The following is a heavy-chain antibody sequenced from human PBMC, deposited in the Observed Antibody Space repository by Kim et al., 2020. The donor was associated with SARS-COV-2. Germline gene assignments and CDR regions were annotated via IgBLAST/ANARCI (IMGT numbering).Heavy chain of an antibody. V-gene: IGHV4-34*01. D-gene: IGHD2-15*01. Sequence: SETLSLTCAVYGGSFSGYYWSWIRQRPGKGLEWMGEINHSGSTNYNPSLKSRVTISVDTSKNQFSLTLSSVTAADTAVYYCARGKDSHYWGQGTLVTVSS. CDR1: GGSFSGYY. CDR3: ARGKDSHY. CDR2: INHSGST. J-gene: IGHJ4*02.